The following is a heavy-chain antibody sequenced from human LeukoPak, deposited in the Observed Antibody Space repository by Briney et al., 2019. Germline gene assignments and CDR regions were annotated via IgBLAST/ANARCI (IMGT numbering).Heavy chain of an antibody. V-gene: IGHV4-30-4*01. Sequence: SETLSLTCTVSGGSISSGDHYWSWIRQPPGKGLEWIGYIYYSGSTYYNPSLKSRVTISVDTSKNQFSLKLSSVTAADTAVYYCARRFGDYFDYWGQGTLVTVSS. CDR1: GGSISSGDHY. D-gene: IGHD3-10*01. CDR3: ARRFGDYFDY. CDR2: IYYSGST. J-gene: IGHJ4*02.